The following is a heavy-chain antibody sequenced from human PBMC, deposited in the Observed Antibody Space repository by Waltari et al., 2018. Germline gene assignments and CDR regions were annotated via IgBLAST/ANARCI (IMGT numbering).Heavy chain of an antibody. CDR2: IVVGSGNT. J-gene: IGHJ4*02. V-gene: IGHV1-58*01. CDR1: GFTFTSSA. Sequence: QMQLVQSGPEVKKPGTSVKVSCKASGFTFTSSAVQWVRQARGQRLEWIGWIVVGSGNTNYAQKFQERVTMTRDRSTSTAYMELSSLRSEDTAVYYCAAVPYYYDSSGYFDYWGQGTLVTVSS. CDR3: AAVPYYYDSSGYFDY. D-gene: IGHD3-22*01.